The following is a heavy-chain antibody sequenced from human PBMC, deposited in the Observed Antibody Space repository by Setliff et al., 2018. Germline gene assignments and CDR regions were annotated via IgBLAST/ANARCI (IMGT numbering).Heavy chain of an antibody. CDR2: IWYDGTNK. CDR1: GFTFSYYG. CDR3: ARVGLSGTSGYYYYMDV. D-gene: IGHD1-20*01. J-gene: IGHJ6*03. V-gene: IGHV3-33*01. Sequence: AGGSLRLSCAASGFTFSYYGIHWVRQAPGKGLEWVAVIWYDGTNKFYADSVKGRFTISRDISKDTLYLQMNSLRAEDTAVYYCARVGLSGTSGYYYYMDVWGKGTTVTVS.